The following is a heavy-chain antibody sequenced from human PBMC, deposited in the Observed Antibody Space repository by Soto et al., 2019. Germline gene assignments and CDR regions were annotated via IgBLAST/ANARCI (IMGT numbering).Heavy chain of an antibody. D-gene: IGHD3-10*01. CDR3: ARGRASGSYYLLDY. CDR2: INPNSGNI. CDR1: GNTFTSYD. J-gene: IGHJ4*02. Sequence: GASVKVSCKASGNTFTSYDINWGRQATGHGLELIGWINPNSGNIGYAQKFQGRVTMTRDTAIRTAYMEVSRLRSDDTAVYYRARGRASGSYYLLDYWGQGTLVTVSS. V-gene: IGHV1-8*01.